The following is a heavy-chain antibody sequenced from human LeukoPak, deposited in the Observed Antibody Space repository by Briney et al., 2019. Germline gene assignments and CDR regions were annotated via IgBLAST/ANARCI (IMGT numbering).Heavy chain of an antibody. CDR2: IWYDGSNK. D-gene: IGHD4-17*01. V-gene: IGHV3-33*01. CDR1: GFTFSSYG. J-gene: IGHJ4*02. Sequence: PGGSLRLSCAASGFTFSSYGMHWVRQAPGKGLEWVAVIWYDGSNKYYADSVKGRFTISRDNSKNTLYLQMNSLRAEDTAVYYCVRQVDYGDYMDYWGQGTLVTVSS. CDR3: VRQVDYGDYMDY.